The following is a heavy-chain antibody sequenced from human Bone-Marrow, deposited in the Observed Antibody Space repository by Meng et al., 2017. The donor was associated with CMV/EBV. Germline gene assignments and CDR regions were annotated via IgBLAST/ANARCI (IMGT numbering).Heavy chain of an antibody. CDR1: GFTFDDYG. CDR2: INWNGGST. V-gene: IGHV3-20*04. J-gene: IGHJ4*02. CDR3: ARVGQIVGAYYFDY. Sequence: GESLKISCAASGFTFDDYGMSWVRQAPGKGLEWVSGINWNGGSTGYADSVKGRFTISRDNAKNSLYLQMNSLRAEDTALYYCARVGQIVGAYYFDYWGQGTLVTVSS. D-gene: IGHD1-26*01.